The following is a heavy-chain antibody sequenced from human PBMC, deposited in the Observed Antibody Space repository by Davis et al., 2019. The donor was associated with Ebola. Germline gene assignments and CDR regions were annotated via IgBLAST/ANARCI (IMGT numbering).Heavy chain of an antibody. D-gene: IGHD3-3*01. CDR3: ARAVRFLEWYGMDV. Sequence: AASVKVSCKGSGYTFTSYGISWVRQAPGQGLEWMGWINPYNGNIKYPQKLQGRVTMTTDTSTSTAYMELRSLRSDDTAVYYCARAVRFLEWYGMDVWGQGTTVTVSS. V-gene: IGHV1-18*01. J-gene: IGHJ6*02. CDR1: GYTFTSYG. CDR2: INPYNGNI.